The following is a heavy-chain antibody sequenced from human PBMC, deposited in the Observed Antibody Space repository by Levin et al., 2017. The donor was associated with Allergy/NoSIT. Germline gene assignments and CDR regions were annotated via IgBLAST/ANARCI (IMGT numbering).Heavy chain of an antibody. CDR2: IRQDGGEI. J-gene: IGHJ2*01. CDR1: GFTFGNFW. V-gene: IGHV3-7*03. Sequence: PGGSLRLSCAASGFTFGNFWMTWVRQAPRKGLEWVANIRQDGGEIHYVDSVKGRFTISRDNAKNTLYLQMNSLRADDTAVYYCARRSWDHFCASTTCYVADWYFDLWGRGTLVTVS. D-gene: IGHD2-2*01. CDR3: ARRSWDHFCASTTCYVADWYFDL.